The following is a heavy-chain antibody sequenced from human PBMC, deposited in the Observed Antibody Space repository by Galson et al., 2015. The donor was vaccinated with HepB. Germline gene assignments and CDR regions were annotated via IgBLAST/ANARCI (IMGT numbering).Heavy chain of an antibody. CDR2: IWTEVDRT. CDR1: GFSFSAYA. V-gene: IGHV3-64D*06. D-gene: IGHD1-26*01. Sequence: SLRLSCAASGFSFSAYAMHWVRQAPGKGLDYVGTIWTEVDRTHCADSVKGRFTISRDNSKSTLYLQMNSLRVEDTAVYYCVKDLSGSYTFDSWGQGTLVSVYS. CDR3: VKDLSGSYTFDS. J-gene: IGHJ4*02.